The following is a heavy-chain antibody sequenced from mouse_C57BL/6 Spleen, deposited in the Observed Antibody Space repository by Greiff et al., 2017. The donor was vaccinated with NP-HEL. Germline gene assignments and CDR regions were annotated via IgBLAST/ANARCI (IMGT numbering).Heavy chain of an antibody. CDR2: INPNNGGT. V-gene: IGHV1-26*01. D-gene: IGHD1-1*01. CDR1: GYTFTDYY. CDR3: ARRATVDEDWYFDV. Sequence: VQLQQSGPELVKPGASVKISCKASGYTFTDYYMNWVKQSHGKSLEWIGDINPNNGGTSYNQKFKGKATLTVDKSSSTAYMELRSLTSEDSAVYYCARRATVDEDWYFDVWGTGTTVTVSS. J-gene: IGHJ1*03.